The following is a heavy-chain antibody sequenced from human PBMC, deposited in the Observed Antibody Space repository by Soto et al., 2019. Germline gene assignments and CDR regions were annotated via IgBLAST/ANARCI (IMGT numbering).Heavy chain of an antibody. CDR2: ISGSGGST. CDR1: GFTFSSYA. V-gene: IGHV3-23*01. CDR3: AKDPGRYCSGGSCYSGY. D-gene: IGHD2-15*01. J-gene: IGHJ4*02. Sequence: EVQLLESRGGLVQPGGSLRLTCAASGFTFSSYAMSWVRQAPGKGLEWVSAISGSGGSTYYADSVKGRFTISRDNSKNTLYLQMNSLRAEDTAVYYCAKDPGRYCSGGSCYSGYCSQGTLVTVSS.